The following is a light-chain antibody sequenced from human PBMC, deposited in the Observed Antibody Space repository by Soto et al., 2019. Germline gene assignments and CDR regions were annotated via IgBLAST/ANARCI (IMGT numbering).Light chain of an antibody. J-gene: IGKJ2*01. CDR2: GVS. Sequence: EIVLTQSPGTLSLSPGGRATLSCRASQSVSSSYLAWYQQQPGQAPRLLIYGVSSRATDIPDRFSGSGSGTDFTLTISRLEPEDFVVYYCQQYSSLPHTFGQGTKLEVK. CDR1: QSVSSSY. CDR3: QQYSSLPHT. V-gene: IGKV3-20*01.